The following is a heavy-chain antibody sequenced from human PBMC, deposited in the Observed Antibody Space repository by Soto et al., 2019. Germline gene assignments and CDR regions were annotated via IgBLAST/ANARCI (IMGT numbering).Heavy chain of an antibody. V-gene: IGHV4-31*03. CDR3: ARVKLGSSGWYMKVASTEGIQWWFDP. J-gene: IGHJ5*02. D-gene: IGHD6-19*01. Sequence: SETLSLTCTVSGGSISSGGYFWSWIRQHPWKGLEWIGYISYSGSTYYNPSLMSRVTISVDTSKNQFSLKLSSVTAADTAVYYCARVKLGSSGWYMKVASTEGIQWWFDPWGQGTLVNVSS. CDR1: GGSISSGGYF. CDR2: ISYSGST.